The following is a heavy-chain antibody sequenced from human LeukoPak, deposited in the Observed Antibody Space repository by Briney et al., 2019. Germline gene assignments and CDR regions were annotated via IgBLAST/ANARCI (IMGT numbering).Heavy chain of an antibody. CDR3: ARLNIVVVVAAAYFDY. Sequence: GRSLRLSCAASGFTFSSYAMHWVRQAPGKGLEWVAVISYDGSNKYYADSVKGRFTISRDNSKNTLYLQMNSLRAEDTAVYYCARLNIVVVVAAAYFDYWGQGTLVTVSS. V-gene: IGHV3-30*04. J-gene: IGHJ4*02. CDR2: ISYDGSNK. D-gene: IGHD2-15*01. CDR1: GFTFSSYA.